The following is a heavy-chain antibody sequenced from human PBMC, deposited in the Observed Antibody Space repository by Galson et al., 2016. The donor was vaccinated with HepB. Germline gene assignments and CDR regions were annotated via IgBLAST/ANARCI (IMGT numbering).Heavy chain of an antibody. V-gene: IGHV4-31*03. CDR1: GGSISSGGYY. D-gene: IGHD4-17*01. CDR2: IYNSGST. J-gene: IGHJ6*04. CDR3: ARETATVTTGLRRRLYYYGMDV. Sequence: TLSLTCTVSGGSISSGGYYWSWIRQHPVKGLECIGYIYNSGSTYYNPSLKGRVTMSVDTSKNQFSLKLTSVTAADTAVYYCARETATVTTGLRRRLYYYGMDVWGEGTTVTVSS.